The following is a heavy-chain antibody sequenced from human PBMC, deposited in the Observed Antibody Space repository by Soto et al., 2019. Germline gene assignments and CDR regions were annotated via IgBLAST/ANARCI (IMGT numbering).Heavy chain of an antibody. CDR1: GGSFKSGSYS. CDR2: VYHTGRT. CDR3: ARDFAYFDS. J-gene: IGHJ4*02. V-gene: IGHV4-61*01. Sequence: SETLSLTCTVSGGSFKSGSYSWSWIRQPPGKGLEWIGYVYHTGRTSYNPSLKSRVSISTDTSKNQFSLNLDSVTAADTAVYFCARDFAYFDSWGQGTLVTVSS. D-gene: IGHD3-3*01.